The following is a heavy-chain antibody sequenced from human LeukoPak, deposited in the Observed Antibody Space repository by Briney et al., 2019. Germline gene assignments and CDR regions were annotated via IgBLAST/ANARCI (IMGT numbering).Heavy chain of an antibody. CDR1: GFTFSSHS. J-gene: IGHJ4*02. D-gene: IGHD2-2*01. CDR2: TSPSGHYI. CDR3: TRDLSSSTSCYSY. V-gene: IGHV3-21*01. Sequence: GGSLRLSCAASGFTFSSHSMNWVRQAPGKGLEWVSSTSPSGHYIYYADSVEGRFTTSRDNAKNSLYLQMNSLRAEDTAVYYCTRDLSSSTSCYSYWGQGTLVTVSS.